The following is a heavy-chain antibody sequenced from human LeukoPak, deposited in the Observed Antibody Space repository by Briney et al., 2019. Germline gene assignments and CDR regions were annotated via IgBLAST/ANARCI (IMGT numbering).Heavy chain of an antibody. CDR3: ARTLSGSFYSDY. CDR1: GGSISTYL. CDR2: IYNSGNT. D-gene: IGHD3-10*01. V-gene: IGHV4-59*01. Sequence: PSETLSLTCTVSGGSISTYLWSWIRQPPGKGREWIGYIYNSGNTNYNPSLKSRVTISVDRSKNQFSLKLSSVTAADTAVYYCARTLSGSFYSDYWGQGTLVTVSS. J-gene: IGHJ4*02.